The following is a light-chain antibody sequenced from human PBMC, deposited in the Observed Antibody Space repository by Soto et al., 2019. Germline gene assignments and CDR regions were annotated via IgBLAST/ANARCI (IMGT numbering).Light chain of an antibody. V-gene: IGKV1-5*01. CDR3: QQYNSYST. CDR2: DAS. Sequence: DIQMTQSPSTLSASVGDRVTITCRASQSISSWLAWYQQKPGKAPKLLIYDASSLESGVPSRFSGSGSGTAFTLTISSLQPDDFATYYCQQYNSYSTFGQGTKLEIK. CDR1: QSISSW. J-gene: IGKJ2*01.